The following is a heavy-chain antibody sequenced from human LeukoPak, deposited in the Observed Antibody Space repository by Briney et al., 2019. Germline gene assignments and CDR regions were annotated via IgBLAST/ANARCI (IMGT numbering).Heavy chain of an antibody. CDR2: IYYSGST. CDR1: GGSISSYY. CDR3: AREGRYYDILTSLYYYYYMDV. V-gene: IGHV4-59*01. D-gene: IGHD3-9*01. Sequence: SETLSLTCTVSGGSISSYYWSWIRQPPGKGLEWIGYIYYSGSTNYNPSLKSRVTISVDTSKNQFSLKLSSVTAADTAVYYCAREGRYYDILTSLYYYYYMDVWGKGTTVTVSS. J-gene: IGHJ6*03.